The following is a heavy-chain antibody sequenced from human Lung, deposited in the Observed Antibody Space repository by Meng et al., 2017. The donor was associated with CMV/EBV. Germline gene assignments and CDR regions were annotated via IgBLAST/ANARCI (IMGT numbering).Heavy chain of an antibody. J-gene: IGHJ4*02. D-gene: IGHD6-13*01. CDR2: INHSGST. CDR3: ARASARVAAAGRRDLRY. Sequence: QVQLQQWGAGLLKPSDTLSLTCAVYGGSFSGYYWSWIRQPPGKGLEWIGEINHSGSTNYNPSLKSRVTISVDTSKNQFSLKLSSVTAADTAVYYCARASARVAAAGRRDLRYWGQGTLVTVSS. CDR1: GGSFSGYY. V-gene: IGHV4-34*01.